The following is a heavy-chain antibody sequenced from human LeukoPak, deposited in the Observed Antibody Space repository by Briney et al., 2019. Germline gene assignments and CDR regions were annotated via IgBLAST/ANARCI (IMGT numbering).Heavy chain of an antibody. Sequence: GGSLRLSCTASGFTFGDYAMSWVRQAPGKGLEWVGFIRSKAYGGTTEYAASVKGRFTISGDDSKSIAYLQMNSLKTEDTAVYYCTSIDDYVWGSYRYGDYWGQGTLVTVSS. D-gene: IGHD3-16*02. V-gene: IGHV3-49*04. J-gene: IGHJ4*02. CDR2: IRSKAYGGTT. CDR3: TSIDDYVWGSYRYGDY. CDR1: GFTFGDYA.